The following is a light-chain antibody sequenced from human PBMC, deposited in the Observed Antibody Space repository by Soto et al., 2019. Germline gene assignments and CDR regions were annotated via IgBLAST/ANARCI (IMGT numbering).Light chain of an antibody. V-gene: IGKV3-15*01. CDR3: QHYNNWLLT. J-gene: IGKJ3*01. CDR1: QSVSNN. CDR2: AAS. Sequence: EIVMTQSPATLSVSPGERATLSCRASQSVSNNLAWYQQKPGQAPRLLIYAASTRATGIPARFSGSGSATEFTLTISSLQSEDSAVYFCQHYNNWLLTFGPGIKVEIK.